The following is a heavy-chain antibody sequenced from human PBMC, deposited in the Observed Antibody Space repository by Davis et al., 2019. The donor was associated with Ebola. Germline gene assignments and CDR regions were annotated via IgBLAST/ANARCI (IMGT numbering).Heavy chain of an antibody. CDR2: ITPFNGNT. D-gene: IGHD2-2*01. J-gene: IGHJ6*02. CDR1: GYTFTYRY. CDR3: ASPWGPAAAQRNYYGMDV. Sequence: SVKVSCKASGYTFTYRYLHWVRQAPGQALEWMGWITPFNGNTNYAQKFQDRVTITRDRSMSTAYMELSSLRSEDTAMYYCASPWGPAAAQRNYYGMDVWGQGTTVTVSS. V-gene: IGHV1-45*02.